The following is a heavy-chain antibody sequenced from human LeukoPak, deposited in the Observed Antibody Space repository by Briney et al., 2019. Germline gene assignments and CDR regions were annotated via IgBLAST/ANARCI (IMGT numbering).Heavy chain of an antibody. CDR3: AKGGYYDYDAFDI. V-gene: IGHV3-9*01. Sequence: GRSLRLSCAASGFTFDDYAMHWVRQAPGKGLEWVSGISWNSGSIGYADSVKGRFTISRDNAKNSLYLQMNSLRAEDTALYYCAKGGYYDYDAFDIWGQGTMVTVSS. CDR2: ISWNSGSI. J-gene: IGHJ3*02. CDR1: GFTFDDYA. D-gene: IGHD3-22*01.